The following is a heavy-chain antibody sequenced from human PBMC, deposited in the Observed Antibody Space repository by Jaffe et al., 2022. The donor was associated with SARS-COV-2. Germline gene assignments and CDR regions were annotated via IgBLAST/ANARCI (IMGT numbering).Heavy chain of an antibody. D-gene: IGHD3-22*01. CDR3: AHAIPEEFADYYDSSGYSAGGAFDI. V-gene: IGHV2-5*02. J-gene: IGHJ3*02. CDR2: IYWDDDK. CDR1: GLSLSTSGVG. Sequence: QITLKESGPTLVKPTQTLTLTCTFSGLSLSTSGVGVGWIRQPPGKALEWLALIYWDDDKRYSPSLKSRLTITKDTSKNQVVLTMTNMDPVDTATYYCAHAIPEEFADYYDSSGYSAGGAFDIWGQGTMVTVSS.